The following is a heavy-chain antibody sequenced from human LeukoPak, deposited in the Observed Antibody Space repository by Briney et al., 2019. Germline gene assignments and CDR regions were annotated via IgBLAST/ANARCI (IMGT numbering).Heavy chain of an antibody. CDR2: IYYSGSA. CDR3: ASRIAAAGTAYFGF. Sequence: SETLSLTCTVSGGSISSSSYYWGWIRQPPGKGLERIGTIYYSGSADYNPSLKSRVTISVDTSKNQFSLKLRSVTAADTAVYYCASRIAAAGTAYFGFWGQGILVTVSS. V-gene: IGHV4-39*01. CDR1: GGSISSSSYY. D-gene: IGHD6-13*01. J-gene: IGHJ4*02.